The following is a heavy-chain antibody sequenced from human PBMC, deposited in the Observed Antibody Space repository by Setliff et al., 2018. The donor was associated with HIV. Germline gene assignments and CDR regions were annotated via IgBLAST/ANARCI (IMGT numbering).Heavy chain of an antibody. D-gene: IGHD3-22*01. CDR3: ARHAVPHYYDSSGPS. CDR1: GGSISSNIYF. Sequence: SETLSLTCTVSGGSISSNIYFWGWIRQPPGKGLEWIGSIYYSGSAYYNSSLRSRLTISVDTSKNQFSLKLNSVTAADTAVYYCARHAVPHYYDSSGPSWGPGTLVTVSS. J-gene: IGHJ5*02. CDR2: IYYSGSA. V-gene: IGHV4-39*01.